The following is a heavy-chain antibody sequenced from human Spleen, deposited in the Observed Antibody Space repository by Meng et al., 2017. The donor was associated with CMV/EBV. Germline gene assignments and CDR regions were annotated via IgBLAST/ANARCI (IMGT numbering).Heavy chain of an antibody. Sequence: SGGSISSGGYYWSWIRQHPGKGLEWIGYIYYSGSTYYNPSLKSRVTISVDTSKNQFSLKLSSVTAADTAVYYCARDGGLDGSHFFDYWGQGTLVTVSS. V-gene: IGHV4-31*02. D-gene: IGHD1-26*01. CDR1: GGSISSGGYY. J-gene: IGHJ4*02. CDR3: ARDGGLDGSHFFDY. CDR2: IYYSGST.